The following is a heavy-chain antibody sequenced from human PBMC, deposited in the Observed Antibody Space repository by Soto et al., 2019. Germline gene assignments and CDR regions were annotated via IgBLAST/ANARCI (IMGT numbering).Heavy chain of an antibody. Sequence: GGSLRLSCAASGFTFNTYSMNWVRQAPGKGLEWVSFISGSSIIYYSDSVKGRFTISRDNAKNSLYLQMNSLRDEDTAVYYCARSIMVRGVARSFDIWGQGTMVTVSS. V-gene: IGHV3-48*02. CDR3: ARSIMVRGVARSFDI. D-gene: IGHD3-10*01. CDR1: GFTFNTYS. J-gene: IGHJ3*02. CDR2: ISGSSII.